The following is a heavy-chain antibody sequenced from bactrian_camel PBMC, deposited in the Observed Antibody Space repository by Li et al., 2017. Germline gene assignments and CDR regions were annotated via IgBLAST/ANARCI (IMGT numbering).Heavy chain of an antibody. CDR3: AAGLLGYYSDYDNADFGY. D-gene: IGHD4*01. CDR2: IYTGGGST. J-gene: IGHJ6*01. CDR1: GFTFSLYY. V-gene: IGHV3-2*01. Sequence: VQLVESGGGLVQPGGSLRLSCAASGFTFSLYYMSWVRQAPGKGLEWVSSIYTGGGSTYYADSVKGRFTISKDNANNTLYLQMNSLKPEDTAVYYCAAGLLGYYSDYDNADFGYWGQGTQVTVS.